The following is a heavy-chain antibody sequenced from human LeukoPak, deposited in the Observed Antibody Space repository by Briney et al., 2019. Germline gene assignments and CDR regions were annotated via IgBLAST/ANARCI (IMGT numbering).Heavy chain of an antibody. J-gene: IGHJ4*02. D-gene: IGHD3-9*01. V-gene: IGHV3-33*01. Sequence: GGSLRLSCAASGFTFSNCGMHWVRQAPGKGLEWVAVIWYDGSYKYYADSAKGRFTISRDNSKKTLYLQLNSLRAEDTAVYYCARDFDRSGDYHHFDVWGQGTLVTVSS. CDR1: GFTFSNCG. CDR2: IWYDGSYK. CDR3: ARDFDRSGDYHHFDV.